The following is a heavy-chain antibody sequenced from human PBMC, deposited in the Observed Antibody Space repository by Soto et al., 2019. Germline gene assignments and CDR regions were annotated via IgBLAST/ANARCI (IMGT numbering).Heavy chain of an antibody. CDR1: GYPVTAYY. V-gene: IGHV1-2*02. CDR2: INPATVAA. J-gene: IGHJ3*02. D-gene: IGHD3-3*01. CDR3: ARGGGVGVAGSAAFDM. Sequence: QLHLVQSGAVVKKPGASVTVSCSASGYPVTAYYMHWVRQAPGRGLEQMGGINPATVAAKYTQTFQGRVAMSRDGGTSTVFMVLRGLTSEDTAVFSCARGGGVGVAGSAAFDMWGQGTLVNVSS.